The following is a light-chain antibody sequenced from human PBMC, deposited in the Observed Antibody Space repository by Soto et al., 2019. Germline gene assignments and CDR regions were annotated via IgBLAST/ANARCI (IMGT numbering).Light chain of an antibody. J-gene: IGLJ1*01. CDR3: NSYTTSSTHV. V-gene: IGLV2-14*03. CDR2: DVS. Sequence: QSVLTQPASVSGSPGQSITISCTGTSSDVGRYNYVSWYQHHPGKAPKLIFYDVSNRPSGVSERFSVSKSGYTASLTISGLQAEDEADYYCNSYTTSSTHVSGTGTKVTVL. CDR1: SSDVGRYNY.